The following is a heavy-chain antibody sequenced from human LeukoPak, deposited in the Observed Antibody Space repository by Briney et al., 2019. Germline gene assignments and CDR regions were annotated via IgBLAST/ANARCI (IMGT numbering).Heavy chain of an antibody. CDR1: GFDFGAYE. D-gene: IGHD3-22*01. CDR2: FAGSDTTK. CDR3: TTLGYHLDS. Sequence: PGGSLRLSCAASGFDFGAYEMNWVRQAPGKGLEWVAYFAGSDTTKYYADSVRGRFTISRDNAKKSLYLQTNSLRAEDTALYYCTTLGYHLDSWGQGTLVTVSS. J-gene: IGHJ4*02. V-gene: IGHV3-48*03.